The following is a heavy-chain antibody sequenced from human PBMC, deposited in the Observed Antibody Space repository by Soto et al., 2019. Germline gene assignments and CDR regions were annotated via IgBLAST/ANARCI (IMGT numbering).Heavy chain of an antibody. J-gene: IGHJ4*02. D-gene: IGHD5-12*01. CDR3: ARVGDSGYDWGVDY. Sequence: QVQLQESGPGLVKPSETLSLTCTVSGGSISSYYWSWIRQPPGKGLEWIGYIYYSGSTNYHPSLKSRVTISVDTSKNQFSLKLSSVTAAVTAVYYCARVGDSGYDWGVDYWGQGTLVIVSS. V-gene: IGHV4-59*01. CDR1: GGSISSYY. CDR2: IYYSGST.